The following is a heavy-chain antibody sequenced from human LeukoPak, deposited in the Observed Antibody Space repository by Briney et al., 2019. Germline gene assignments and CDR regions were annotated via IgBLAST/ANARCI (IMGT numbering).Heavy chain of an antibody. CDR3: VKLVVVTANYWYFDV. J-gene: IGHJ2*01. CDR2: IKHDEIEN. V-gene: IGHV3-7*01. D-gene: IGHD2-21*02. CDR1: GFTFSHYL. Sequence: GGSLRLSCAASGFTFSHYLMGWVRQAPGKGLDGVANIKHDEIENSSADSVTGRFTISRDNAENSLFLQMNSLRPDDTALYFCVKLVVVTANYWYFDVWGRGIPITVSS.